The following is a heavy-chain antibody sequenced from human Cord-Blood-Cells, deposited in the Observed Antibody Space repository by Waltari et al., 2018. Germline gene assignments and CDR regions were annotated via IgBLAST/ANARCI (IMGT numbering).Heavy chain of an antibody. V-gene: IGHV1-69*01. CDR1: GGTFSSYA. J-gene: IGHJ3*02. CDR3: ASPSTTVFAFDI. D-gene: IGHD4-4*01. Sequence: QVQLVQSGAEVKNPGCSVKVSCKSSGGTFSSYAISWVRQAPGQGLEWMGGIIPIFGTANYAQKFQGRVTITADESTSTAYMELSSLRSEDTAVYYCASPSTTVFAFDIWGQGTMVTVSS. CDR2: IIPIFGTA.